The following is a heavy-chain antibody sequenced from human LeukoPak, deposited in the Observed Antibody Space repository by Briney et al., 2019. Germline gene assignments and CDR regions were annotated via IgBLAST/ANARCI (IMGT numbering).Heavy chain of an antibody. J-gene: IGHJ3*02. Sequence: GAPVKVSCKASGYTFTNSYMHWVRQAPGQGLEWMGIINPGGGATSYAQRFQGRITMTRDTSTTTVYMELSSLRSGDTAMYYCARDTWMQNRGWAFDIWGQGTMVTVSS. CDR1: GYTFTNSY. CDR3: ARDTWMQNRGWAFDI. CDR2: INPGGGAT. V-gene: IGHV1-46*01. D-gene: IGHD5-18*01.